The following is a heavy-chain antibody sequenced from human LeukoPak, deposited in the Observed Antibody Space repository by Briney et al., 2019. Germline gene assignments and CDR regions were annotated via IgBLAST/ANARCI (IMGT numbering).Heavy chain of an antibody. CDR2: MSVYNGNT. Sequence: GSVSVSCKASGETFTRDGISWGREAPGQGGEGRGGMSVYNGNTNYAQKLQGRVTMTTYTSTSTAYMELRSLRSDDTAVYYCARVHCSSTSCYFPDAFDIWGQGTMVTVSS. J-gene: IGHJ3*02. D-gene: IGHD2-2*01. CDR1: GETFTRDG. CDR3: ARVHCSSTSCYFPDAFDI. V-gene: IGHV1-18*01.